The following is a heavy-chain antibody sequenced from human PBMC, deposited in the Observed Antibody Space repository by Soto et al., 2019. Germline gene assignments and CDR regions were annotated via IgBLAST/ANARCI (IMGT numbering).Heavy chain of an antibody. CDR1: GYTFTSYY. V-gene: IGHV1-46*01. CDR3: ARDEGGSYSYYFGMDV. Sequence: QVQLVQSGAEVKKPGASVKVSCKASGYTFTSYYMHWVRQAPGQGLEWMGIINPSGGSTSYAQKFQGRDTMTRDTSTSTVYMELSSLRSEDTAVYYCARDEGGSYSYYFGMDVWGQGTTVTVSS. J-gene: IGHJ6*02. CDR2: INPSGGST. D-gene: IGHD1-26*01.